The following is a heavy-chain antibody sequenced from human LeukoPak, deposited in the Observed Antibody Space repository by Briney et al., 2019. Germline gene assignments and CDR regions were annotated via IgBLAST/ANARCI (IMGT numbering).Heavy chain of an antibody. V-gene: IGHV3-20*04. D-gene: IGHD3-3*01. J-gene: IGHJ4*02. Sequence: AGGSLRLSCAASGSTFDDYGMSWVRQAPGKWLEWVFVINWNGGSTGYADSVTGRFTISRDNAKNSLYLQMNSLRAEDTALYYCARDQFGVIIVTSQYYFDYWGQGTLVTVSS. CDR3: ARDQFGVIIVTSQYYFDY. CDR2: INWNGGST. CDR1: GSTFDDYG.